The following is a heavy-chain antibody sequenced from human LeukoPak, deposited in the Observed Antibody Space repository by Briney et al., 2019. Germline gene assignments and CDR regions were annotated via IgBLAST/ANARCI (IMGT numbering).Heavy chain of an antibody. CDR1: RFTFSSYG. CDR3: ANGDAFDI. CDR2: IRYDGSNK. J-gene: IGHJ3*02. V-gene: IGHV3-30*02. Sequence: GGSLRLSCAASRFTFSSYGMHWVRQAPGKGLDWVAFIRYDGSNKYYADSVKGRFTISRDNSKNTLYLQMNSLRAEDTAVYYCANGDAFDIWGQGTMVTVSS.